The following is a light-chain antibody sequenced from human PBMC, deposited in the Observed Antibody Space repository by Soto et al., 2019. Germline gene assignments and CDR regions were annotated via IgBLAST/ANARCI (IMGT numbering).Light chain of an antibody. CDR3: QQRSRT. CDR2: AAS. CDR1: QSVSSSY. Sequence: VLTQSPATLSLSPGERATLSCRASQSVSSSYLAWYQQTPGEAPRLLIYAASNMATGIPARFSGSGSGTDFTLTISSLEPEDFAVYYCQQRSRTFGQGTKVDIK. V-gene: IGKV3-11*01. J-gene: IGKJ1*01.